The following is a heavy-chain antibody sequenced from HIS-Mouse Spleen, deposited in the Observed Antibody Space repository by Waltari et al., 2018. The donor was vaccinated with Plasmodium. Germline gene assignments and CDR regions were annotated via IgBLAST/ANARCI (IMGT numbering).Heavy chain of an antibody. V-gene: IGHV4-34*01. Sequence: QVQLQQWGAGLLKPSETLSLTCAVYGGSFSGYYWGWIRQPPGKGLEWIGENNHSGSTKYNPSLKSRVTISVDTSKNQFSLKLSSVTAADTAVYYCARGRVLGTSSGYFDLWGRGTLVTVSS. CDR3: ARGRVLGTSSGYFDL. CDR2: NNHSGST. D-gene: IGHD3-10*01. CDR1: GGSFSGYY. J-gene: IGHJ2*01.